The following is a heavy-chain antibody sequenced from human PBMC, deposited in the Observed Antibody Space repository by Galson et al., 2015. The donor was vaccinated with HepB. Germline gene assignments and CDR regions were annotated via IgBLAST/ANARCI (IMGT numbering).Heavy chain of an antibody. CDR2: IYYSGST. V-gene: IGHV4-31*03. Sequence: TLSLTCTVSGGSISSGGYYWSWIRQHPGKGLEWIGYIYYSGSTYYNPSLKSRVTISVDTSKNQFSLKLSSVTAADTAVYYCARGIYGSGSYHLVTFDYWGQGTLVTVSS. D-gene: IGHD3-10*01. J-gene: IGHJ4*02. CDR3: ARGIYGSGSYHLVTFDY. CDR1: GGSISSGGYY.